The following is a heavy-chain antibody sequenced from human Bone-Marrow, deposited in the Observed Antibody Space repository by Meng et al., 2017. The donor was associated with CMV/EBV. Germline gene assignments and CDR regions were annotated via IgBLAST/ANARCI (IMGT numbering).Heavy chain of an antibody. V-gene: IGHV3-13*01. CDR3: ARGYYDSSGYYGLDAFDI. CDR2: IGTAGDT. CDR1: GVTFSSYD. D-gene: IGHD3-22*01. J-gene: IGHJ3*02. Sequence: GGSLRLSCAASGVTFSSYDMHWVRQATGKGLEWVSAIGTAGDTYYPGSVKGRFTISRENAKNSLYLQMNSLRAGDTAVYYCARGYYDSSGYYGLDAFDIWGQGAMVTFAS.